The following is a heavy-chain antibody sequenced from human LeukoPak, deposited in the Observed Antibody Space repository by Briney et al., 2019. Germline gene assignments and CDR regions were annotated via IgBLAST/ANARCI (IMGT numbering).Heavy chain of an antibody. CDR1: GFTFSSYA. J-gene: IGHJ6*02. V-gene: IGHV3-23*01. Sequence: GGSLRLSCAVSGFTFSSYAMSWVRQAPGKGLQWVSVISASGGSTYYADSVKGRFTISRDNSKNTLYLQMNSLRAEDTAVYYCAKDLFPSPYYYGMDVWGQGTTVTVSS. CDR2: ISASGGST. CDR3: AKDLFPSPYYYGMDV. D-gene: IGHD3-3*01.